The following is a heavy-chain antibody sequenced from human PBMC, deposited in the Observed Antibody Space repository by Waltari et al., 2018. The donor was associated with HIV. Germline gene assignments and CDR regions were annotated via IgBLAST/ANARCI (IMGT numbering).Heavy chain of an antibody. Sequence: QVQLVQSGAEVKKPGASVKVSCKASGYTFTSYGISWLRQAPGQGLEWLGWISAYNGNTNYAQKLQGRVTMTTDTSTSTAYMELRSLRSDDTAVYYCARDRVVVVAATPPRVYYYYGMDVWGQGTTVTVSS. CDR1: GYTFTSYG. CDR3: ARDRVVVVAATPPRVYYYYGMDV. J-gene: IGHJ6*02. CDR2: ISAYNGNT. V-gene: IGHV1-18*01. D-gene: IGHD2-15*01.